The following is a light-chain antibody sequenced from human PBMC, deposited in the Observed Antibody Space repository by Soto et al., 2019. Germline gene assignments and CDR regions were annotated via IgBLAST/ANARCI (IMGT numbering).Light chain of an antibody. J-gene: IGKJ1*01. V-gene: IGKV1-39*01. Sequence: DIQMTQSPSSLSASVGDRGTITCRARQSISTFLNWYQPRTGKAPTLLIYAVSTLQSGVPAKFSGRGSGADFTLTISSQQPEDFATYLFQQSYSAPVRFGQATKV. CDR1: QSISTF. CDR2: AVS. CDR3: QQSYSAPVR.